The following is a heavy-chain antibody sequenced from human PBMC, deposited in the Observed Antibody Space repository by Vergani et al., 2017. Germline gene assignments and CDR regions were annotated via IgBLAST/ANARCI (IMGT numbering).Heavy chain of an antibody. CDR2: ISYDGSNK. D-gene: IGHD2-2*01. J-gene: IGHJ4*02. CDR1: GFTFSSYG. V-gene: IGHV3-30*18. Sequence: QVQLVESGGGVVQPGRSLRLSCAASGFTFSSYGMHWVRQAPGKGLEWVAVISYDGSNKYYADSVKGRFTISRDNSKNTLYLQMNRLRAEDTAVYYCAKDPRTSRHDWDFDYWGQGTLVTVSS. CDR3: AKDPRTSRHDWDFDY.